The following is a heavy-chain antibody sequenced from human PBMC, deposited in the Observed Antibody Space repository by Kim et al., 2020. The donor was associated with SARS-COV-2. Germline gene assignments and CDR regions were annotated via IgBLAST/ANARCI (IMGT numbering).Heavy chain of an antibody. CDR2: IWYDGSNK. V-gene: IGHV3-33*01. CDR3: ARDSSSSGYYLALDY. J-gene: IGHJ4*02. D-gene: IGHD3-22*01. Sequence: KGLQWVAVIWYDGSNKYYAASVKGRFTISRDNSKTTLYLQMTSLRAEDTAVYYCARDSSSSGYYLALDYWGQGTLVTVSS.